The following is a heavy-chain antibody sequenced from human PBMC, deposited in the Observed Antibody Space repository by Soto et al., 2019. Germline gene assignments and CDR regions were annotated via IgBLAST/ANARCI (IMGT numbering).Heavy chain of an antibody. CDR1: GFTFSSYA. CDR2: LYGSGRGI. CDR3: AKDAVPGHGVWLVEH. D-gene: IGHD2-21*01. V-gene: IGHV3-23*01. Sequence: PGGSLRLSCAASGFTFSSYAMIWARQAPGRGLEWVSGLYGSGRGIFYADSVKGRFTISRDNSDNSVHLQMNSLRVEDTAVYYCAKDAVPGHGVWLVEHWGQGTVVTVSS. J-gene: IGHJ1*01.